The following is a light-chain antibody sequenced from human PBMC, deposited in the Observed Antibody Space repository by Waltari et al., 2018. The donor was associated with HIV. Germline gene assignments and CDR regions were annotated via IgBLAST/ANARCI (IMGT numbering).Light chain of an antibody. CDR1: SSDVRSYNL. V-gene: IGLV2-23*02. CDR3: CSYAGRSTPVV. CDR2: EVS. Sequence: QSALNQPASVSGSPGQSLTLSCTGTSSDVRSYNLVYWYQQHPGKAPKLMIYEVSKRPSGVSNRSAGSKAGNTASLTISGLHAEDEADYYCCSYAGRSTPVVFGGGTKLTVL. J-gene: IGLJ2*01.